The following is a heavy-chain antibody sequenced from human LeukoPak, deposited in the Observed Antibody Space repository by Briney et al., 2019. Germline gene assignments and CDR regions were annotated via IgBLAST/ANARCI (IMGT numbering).Heavy chain of an antibody. V-gene: IGHV4-39*01. CDR3: ARQRSGSYLHFDY. J-gene: IGHJ4*02. CDR1: GGSISSSSYY. CDR2: IYYSGST. D-gene: IGHD1-26*01. Sequence: SETLSLTCTVSGGSISSSSYYWGWIRQPPGKGLEWIGSIYYSGSTYYNSSLKSRVTISVDTSKNQFSLKLSSVTAADTAVYYCARQRSGSYLHFDYWGQGTLVTVSS.